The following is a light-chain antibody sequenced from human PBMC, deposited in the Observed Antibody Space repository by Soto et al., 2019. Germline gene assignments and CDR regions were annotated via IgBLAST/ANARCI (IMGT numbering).Light chain of an antibody. V-gene: IGKV1-33*01. CDR1: QDIKY. J-gene: IGKJ2*01. Sequence: DVEISHCPSSLAASVGDRVTITCQSSQDIKYLNWYQQKSGKAPELLIYDVSNLETGVPSRFSGSGSGTDFTLTISSLEPEDFATYYCQQYDHLSSFGQGTKVDIK. CDR3: QQYDHLSS. CDR2: DVS.